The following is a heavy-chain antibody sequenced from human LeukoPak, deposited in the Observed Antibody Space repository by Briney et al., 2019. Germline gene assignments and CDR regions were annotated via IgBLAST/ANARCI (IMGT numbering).Heavy chain of an antibody. J-gene: IGHJ4*02. CDR1: GVSSSSSNSY. Sequence: ASETLSLTCTVSGVSSSSSNSYWGWIRQPPGKGLEWIGSIYYRVNTYYNASLKRRVTIPVDTAKNQFSLKLTSVTAADTAVYYCARQTGSGLFTLPGGQGTLVTVSS. CDR2: IYYRVNT. V-gene: IGHV4-39*01. CDR3: ARQTGSGLFTLP. D-gene: IGHD3-10*01.